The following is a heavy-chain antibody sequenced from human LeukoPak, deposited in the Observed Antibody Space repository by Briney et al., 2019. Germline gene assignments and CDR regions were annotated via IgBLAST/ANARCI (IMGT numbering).Heavy chain of an antibody. J-gene: IGHJ4*02. CDR3: ARDGEMATIENYFDY. V-gene: IGHV4-39*07. D-gene: IGHD5-24*01. CDR2: IYYSGST. CDR1: GGSISSSSYY. Sequence: SETLSLTCTVSGGSISSSSYYWGWIRQPPGKGLEWIGSIYYSGSTHYNPSLKSRVTISLDTSKNQFSLKLSSVTAADTAVYYCARDGEMATIENYFDYWGQGTLVTVSS.